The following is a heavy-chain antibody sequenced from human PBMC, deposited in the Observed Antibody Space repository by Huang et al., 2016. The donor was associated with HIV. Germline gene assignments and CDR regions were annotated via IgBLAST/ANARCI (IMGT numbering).Heavy chain of an antibody. CDR3: ARGSSVLPTT. Sequence: QVQLQESGPGLVKPSQTLSLTCTVSGGSISSGGYYWIWIRQPPGKGLEWIGHIYYSGTTSYNPSLKRRLTISLDTSKNQFSLNLRSVTAADTAVYYCARGSSVLPTTWGQGTLVTVSS. V-gene: IGHV4-30-4*08. CDR1: GGSISSGGYY. J-gene: IGHJ5*02. D-gene: IGHD2-8*02. CDR2: IYYSGTT.